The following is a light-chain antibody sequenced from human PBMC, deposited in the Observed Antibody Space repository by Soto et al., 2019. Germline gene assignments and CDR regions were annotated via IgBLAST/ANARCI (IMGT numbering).Light chain of an antibody. J-gene: IGKJ5*01. CDR2: AAS. CDR1: QDIAIY. Sequence: IQLTHSPSSLSASVGDRVTITCRASQDIAIYLAWYQQKPGGAPKLLIYAASTLYGGVPSRFSGSGSGTDFTLTISSLHPEDFAVYFCQQFKNYPINFGQGTRLEIK. V-gene: IGKV1-9*01. CDR3: QQFKNYPIN.